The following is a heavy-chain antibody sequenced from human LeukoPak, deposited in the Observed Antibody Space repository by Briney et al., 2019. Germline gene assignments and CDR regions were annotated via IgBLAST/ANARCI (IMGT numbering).Heavy chain of an antibody. CDR2: VIATDAST. J-gene: IGHJ6*02. CDR3: AKSSDSSGRYTHGLDV. D-gene: IGHD3-22*01. V-gene: IGHV3-23*01. Sequence: GGSLRLSCAASGFTFTRYAMAWVRQAPGKGLEWVSSVIATDASTRYADSVRGRFTISRDNFRNTVYPQMNSLRAEDTAIYYCAKSSDSSGRYTHGLDVWGQGTTVTVSS. CDR1: GFTFTRYA.